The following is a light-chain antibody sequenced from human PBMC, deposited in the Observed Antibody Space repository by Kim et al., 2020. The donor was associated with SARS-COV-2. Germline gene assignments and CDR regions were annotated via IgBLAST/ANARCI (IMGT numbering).Light chain of an antibody. CDR2: EVS. CDR3: SSYAGSNNLV. V-gene: IGLV2-8*01. CDR1: ISDVGGYNY. J-gene: IGLJ2*01. Sequence: GQSVTIPCTGTISDVGGYNYVSWYQQHPGKAPKLMIYEVSKRPSGVPDRFSGSKSGNTASLTVSGLQAEDEADYYCSSYAGSNNLVFGGGTQLTVL.